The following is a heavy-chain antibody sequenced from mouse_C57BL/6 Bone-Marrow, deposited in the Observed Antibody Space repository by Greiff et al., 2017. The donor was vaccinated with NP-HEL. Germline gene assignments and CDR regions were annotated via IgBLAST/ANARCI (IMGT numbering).Heavy chain of an antibody. Sequence: QVQLQHPGAVLVKHGDEVKRGGNESGGTFTTYLWECVRQRPGQGLEWIGEIDPSASYTNYNQKFKGKATLTVYTSSSTAYMQLSSLTSEDSAVYYCARKAYYGRSYEFAYWGQGTLVTVSA. J-gene: IGHJ3*01. CDR2: IDPSASYT. CDR3: ARKAYYGRSYEFAY. V-gene: IGHV1-50*01. CDR1: GGTFTTYL. D-gene: IGHD1-1*01.